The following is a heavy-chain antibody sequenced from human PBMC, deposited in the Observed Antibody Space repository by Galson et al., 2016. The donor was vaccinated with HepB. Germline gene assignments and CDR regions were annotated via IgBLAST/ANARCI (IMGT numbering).Heavy chain of an antibody. CDR1: GFIISDYS. V-gene: IGHV3-64*02. J-gene: IGHJ6*03. CDR2: IHYHGGST. Sequence: SLRLSCAASGFIISDYSMHWVRQAPGKGLEYVSAIHYHGGSTFYADSVKGRFTISRDNAKNSLYLQMNSLTDGDTAVYYCARNHYASGTDSMDVWGKGTTVTVSS. CDR3: ARNHYASGTDSMDV. D-gene: IGHD3-10*01.